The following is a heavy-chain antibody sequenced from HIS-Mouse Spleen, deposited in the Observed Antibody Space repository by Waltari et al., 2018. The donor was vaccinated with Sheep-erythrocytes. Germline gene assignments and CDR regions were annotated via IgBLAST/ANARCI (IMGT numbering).Heavy chain of an antibody. CDR3: AKDISRNIVVVPAAVGDY. V-gene: IGHV3-9*01. D-gene: IGHD2-2*01. Sequence: EVQLVESGGGLVQPGRSLRLSCAASGFSFDDYAMHWVRQAPGKGLQGGSGISWKIGSIGYADSVKCRFTSSRDNAKNSLYLQMNSLRAEDTALYYCAKDISRNIVVVPAAVGDYWGQGTLVTVSS. CDR2: ISWKIGSI. J-gene: IGHJ4*02. CDR1: GFSFDDYA.